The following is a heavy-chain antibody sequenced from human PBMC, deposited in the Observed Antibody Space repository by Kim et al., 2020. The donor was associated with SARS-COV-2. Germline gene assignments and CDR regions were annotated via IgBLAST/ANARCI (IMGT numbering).Heavy chain of an antibody. Sequence: SYDESKQYDADSVKGRFTISRDNSKNTMYLQMNSLRAEDTAVYYCAKFDYWGQGTLVTVSS. CDR3: AKFDY. CDR2: SYDESKQ. J-gene: IGHJ4*02. V-gene: IGHV3-30*18.